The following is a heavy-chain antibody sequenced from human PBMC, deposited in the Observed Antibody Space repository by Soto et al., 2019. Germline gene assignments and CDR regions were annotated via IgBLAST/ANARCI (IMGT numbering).Heavy chain of an antibody. CDR2: INPSGGST. J-gene: IGHJ6*02. CDR3: ARDRIVVVTASPNYYYYYGMDV. Sequence: ASVKLSCEASGYTFTSYYMHWVRQAPRQGLEWMGIINPSGGSTSYAQKFQGRVTMTRDTSTSTVYMELSSLRSEDTAVYYCARDRIVVVTASPNYYYYYGMDVWGQGTTVTVSS. CDR1: GYTFTSYY. D-gene: IGHD2-21*02. V-gene: IGHV1-46*01.